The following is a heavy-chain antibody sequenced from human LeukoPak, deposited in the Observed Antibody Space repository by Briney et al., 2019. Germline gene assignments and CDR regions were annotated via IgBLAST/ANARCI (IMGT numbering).Heavy chain of an antibody. CDR2: IYYSGST. V-gene: IGHV4-59*01. D-gene: IGHD3-22*01. CDR1: GGSFSGYY. J-gene: IGHJ4*02. Sequence: PSETLSLTCAVYGGSFSGYYWSWIRQPPGKGLEWIGYIYYSGSTNYNPSLKSRVTISVDTSKNQFSLKLSSVTAADTAVYYCAKENYDSSGYYYKARGASFDYWGQGTLVTVSS. CDR3: AKENYDSSGYYYKARGASFDY.